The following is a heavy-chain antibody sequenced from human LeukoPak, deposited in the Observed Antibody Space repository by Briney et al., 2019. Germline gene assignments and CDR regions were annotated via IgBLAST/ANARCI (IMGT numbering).Heavy chain of an antibody. CDR1: GGSISSNY. J-gene: IGHJ5*02. CDR3: ARGVRGYSYGYDWFDP. D-gene: IGHD5-18*01. CDR2: IYYSGST. Sequence: PSETLSLTCTVSGGSISSNYWSWIRLPPGKGLEWIGYIYYSGSTNYNPSLNSRVTISLDTSKNQFSLKLSSVTAADTAVYYCARGVRGYSYGYDWFDPWGQGTLVTVSS. V-gene: IGHV4-59*01.